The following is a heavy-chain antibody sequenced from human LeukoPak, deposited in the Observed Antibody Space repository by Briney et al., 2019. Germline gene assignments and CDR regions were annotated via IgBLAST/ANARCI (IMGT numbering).Heavy chain of an antibody. J-gene: IGHJ3*02. Sequence: GGSLRLSCAASGFTFRNAWMSWVRQAPGKGLEWIGRIKSKTDGGTADYAAPVKGRIAISRDDSKNTLYLQINSLKTDDTALYYCTTRTWADGFDIWGQGTMLTVSS. V-gene: IGHV3-15*01. CDR3: TTRTWADGFDI. CDR2: IKSKTDGGTA. CDR1: GFTFRNAW. D-gene: IGHD2-2*01.